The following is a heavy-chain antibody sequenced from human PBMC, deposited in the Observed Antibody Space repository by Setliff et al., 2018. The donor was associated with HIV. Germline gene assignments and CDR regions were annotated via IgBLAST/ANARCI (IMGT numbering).Heavy chain of an antibody. CDR2: IRSKAYGGTI. CDR1: GFTFGDYA. CDR3: VRAPRYSGGLFYYYYMDI. Sequence: GGSLRLSCTASGFTFGDYAMSWVRQAPGKGLEWVGFIRSKAYGGTIEYAASVKGRVTISRDDSKSIAYLQMNSLKTEDTAVYYCVRAPRYSGGLFYYYYMDIWGTGTAVTVSS. D-gene: IGHD2-15*01. V-gene: IGHV3-49*04. J-gene: IGHJ6*03.